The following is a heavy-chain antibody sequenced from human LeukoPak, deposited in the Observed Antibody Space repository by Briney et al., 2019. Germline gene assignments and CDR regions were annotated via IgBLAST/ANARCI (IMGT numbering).Heavy chain of an antibody. D-gene: IGHD1-26*01. CDR1: GFTFSSYG. CDR2: IRYDGSNK. J-gene: IGHJ6*03. CDR3: ARDREQTNYYYYYMDV. V-gene: IGHV3-30*02. Sequence: PGGSLRLSCAASGFTFSSYGMHWVRQAPGKGLEWVAFIRYDGSNKYYADSVKGRFTISRDNSKNTLYLQMNSLRAEDTAVYYCARDREQTNYYYYYMDVWGKGTTVTVSS.